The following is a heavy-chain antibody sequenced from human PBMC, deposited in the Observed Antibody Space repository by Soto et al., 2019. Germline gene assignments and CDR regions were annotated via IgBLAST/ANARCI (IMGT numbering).Heavy chain of an antibody. D-gene: IGHD3-22*01. V-gene: IGHV4-59*01. J-gene: IGHJ4*02. CDR3: ARGGEDYYDSSGYPHY. CDR1: GGSISSYY. Sequence: SETLSLTCTVSGGSISSYYWSWIRQPPGKGLEWIGYIYYSGSTNYNPSLKSRVTISVDTSKNQFSLKLSSVTAADTAVYYCARGGEDYYDSSGYPHYWGQGTLVTVSS. CDR2: IYYSGST.